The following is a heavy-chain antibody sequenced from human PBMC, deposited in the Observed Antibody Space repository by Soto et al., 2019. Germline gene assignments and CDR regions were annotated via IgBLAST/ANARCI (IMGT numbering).Heavy chain of an antibody. Sequence: QVQLVQSGAEVKRPGSSVKVSCKASGDTFNFYSINWVRQAPGVGLEWMGRVNPIVSMSNYAQKFQGRVTMPTDKSTSTAYMELSSLRSEDTSIYYCASSYGSGYRAFDYWGQGALVTVSS. CDR3: ASSYGSGYRAFDY. CDR1: GDTFNFYS. V-gene: IGHV1-69*02. D-gene: IGHD3-10*01. J-gene: IGHJ4*02. CDR2: VNPIVSMS.